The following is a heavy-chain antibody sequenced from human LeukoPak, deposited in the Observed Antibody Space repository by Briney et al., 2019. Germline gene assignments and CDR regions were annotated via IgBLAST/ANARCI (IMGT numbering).Heavy chain of an antibody. J-gene: IGHJ6*03. D-gene: IGHD6-13*01. CDR3: ARSGYSSSWRTRYYDYYMDV. CDR2: IYTSGST. CDR1: GGSISSYY. Sequence: SETLSLTCTVSGGSISSYYWSWIRQPAGKGLEWIGRIYTSGSTNYNPSLKSRVTMSVDTSKNQFSLKLSSVTAADTAVYYCARSGYSSSWRTRYYDYYMDVWGKGTTVTVSS. V-gene: IGHV4-4*07.